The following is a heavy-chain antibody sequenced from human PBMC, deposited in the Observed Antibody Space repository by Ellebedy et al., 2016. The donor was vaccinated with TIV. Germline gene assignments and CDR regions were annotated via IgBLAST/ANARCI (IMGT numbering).Heavy chain of an antibody. J-gene: IGHJ4*02. CDR3: ARGVFGEFLDY. CDR2: IYSDGNT. CDR1: GFTVSSNY. D-gene: IGHD3-10*02. Sequence: GESLKISXAASGFTVSSNYMSWVRQAPGKGLEWVSVIYSDGNTYYADSVRGRFTVPRDNSKNTLYLQMNSLRAEDTAVYYCARGVFGEFLDYWGQGTLVIVSS. V-gene: IGHV3-53*01.